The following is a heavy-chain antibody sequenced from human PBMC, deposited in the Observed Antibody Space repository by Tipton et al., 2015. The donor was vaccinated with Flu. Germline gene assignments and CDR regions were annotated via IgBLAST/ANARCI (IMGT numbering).Heavy chain of an antibody. J-gene: IGHJ4*02. D-gene: IGHD3-10*01. Sequence: TLSLTCTVAGGIISSYYWSWIRQPAGKGLEWIGRIYTSGSTNYNPSLTSRFTMSVDTSKNQFSLKLSSVTAADTAVYYCARDGWLRGFDSWGQGTLVTVSS. CDR3: ARDGWLRGFDS. V-gene: IGHV4-4*07. CDR2: IYTSGST. CDR1: GGIISSYY.